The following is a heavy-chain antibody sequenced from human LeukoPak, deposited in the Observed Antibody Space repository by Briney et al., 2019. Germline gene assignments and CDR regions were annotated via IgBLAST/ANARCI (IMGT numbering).Heavy chain of an antibody. CDR3: ARGVDYGDHYYFDY. CDR1: GYTFTSYA. V-gene: IGHV1-3*03. Sequence: ASVTVSCKASGYTFTSYAMHWVRQAPGQRREWMGWINAGNGNTKYSPEFQGRVTITRDTSARTAYMELSSLRSEDMAVYYCARGVDYGDHYYFDYWGQGTLVTVSS. J-gene: IGHJ4*02. CDR2: INAGNGNT. D-gene: IGHD4-17*01.